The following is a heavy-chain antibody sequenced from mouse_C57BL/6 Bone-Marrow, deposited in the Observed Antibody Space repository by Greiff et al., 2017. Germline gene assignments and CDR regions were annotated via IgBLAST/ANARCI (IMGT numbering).Heavy chain of an antibody. Sequence: DVKLVESGGGLVQPGGSLKLSCAASGFTFSDYGMAWVRQAPRKGPEWVAFISNLAYSIYYADTVTGRFTISRDNAKNTLYLEMSRLRSEDTAMYYCARHDDYDLFAYWGQGTLVTVSA. J-gene: IGHJ3*01. D-gene: IGHD2-4*01. CDR1: GFTFSDYG. V-gene: IGHV5-15*01. CDR2: ISNLAYSI. CDR3: ARHDDYDLFAY.